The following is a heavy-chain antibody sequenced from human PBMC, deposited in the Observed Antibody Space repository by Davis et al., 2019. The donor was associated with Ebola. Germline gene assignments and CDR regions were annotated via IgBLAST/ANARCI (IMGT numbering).Heavy chain of an antibody. CDR3: LYGMDV. CDR1: GGSFSGYY. J-gene: IGHJ6*02. Sequence: ETLSLTCAVYGGSFSGYYWSWIRQPPGKGLEWVASIKQDGSEKYYVDSVKGRFTISRDNAKNSLYLQMNSLRAEDTAVYYCLYGMDVWGQGTTVTVSS. V-gene: IGHV3-7*01. CDR2: IKQDGSEK.